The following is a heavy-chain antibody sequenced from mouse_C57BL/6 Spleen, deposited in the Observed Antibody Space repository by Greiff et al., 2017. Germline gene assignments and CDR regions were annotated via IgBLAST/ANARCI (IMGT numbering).Heavy chain of an antibody. Sequence: VQLVESGAELMKPGASVKLSCKATGYTFTGYWIEWVKQRPGHGLEWIGEILPGSGSTNDNEKFKGKATFTADTSSNTAYMQLSSLTTEDSAIYYCASYYGNYVDYWGQGTTLTVSS. CDR1: GYTFTGYW. CDR3: ASYYGNYVDY. J-gene: IGHJ2*01. CDR2: ILPGSGST. D-gene: IGHD1-1*02. V-gene: IGHV1-9*01.